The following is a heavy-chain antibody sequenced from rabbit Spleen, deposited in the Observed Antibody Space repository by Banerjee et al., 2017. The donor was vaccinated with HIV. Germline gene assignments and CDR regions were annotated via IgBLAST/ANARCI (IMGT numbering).Heavy chain of an antibody. V-gene: IGHV1S47*01. CDR3: VREVAVKFNL. J-gene: IGHJ4*01. D-gene: IGHD4-1*01. CDR1: GFSFSSTYY. CDR2: IYTGSGST. Sequence: QEQLVESGGGLVQPEGSLTLTCTASGFSFSSTYYMCWVRQAPGKGLEWIGCIYTGSGSTYYASWAKGRFTITRSTSLNTVTLQLDSLTAADTATYFCVREVAVKFNLWGQGTLVTVS.